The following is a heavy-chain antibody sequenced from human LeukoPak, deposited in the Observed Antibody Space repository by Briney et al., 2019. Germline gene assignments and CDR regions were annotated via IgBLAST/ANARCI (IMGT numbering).Heavy chain of an antibody. CDR3: ARELREHGVFDI. V-gene: IGHV3-53*01. CDR1: GFTVSRNY. D-gene: IGHD1-26*01. J-gene: IGHJ3*02. Sequence: GGSLRLSCAASGFTVSRNYMSWVRQAPGKGLEWVSEIYSDGSTYYAASVKGRFSISGDNSKNTVHLQMNSLRAEDTAVYYCARELREHGVFDIWGQGTMVTVSS. CDR2: IYSDGST.